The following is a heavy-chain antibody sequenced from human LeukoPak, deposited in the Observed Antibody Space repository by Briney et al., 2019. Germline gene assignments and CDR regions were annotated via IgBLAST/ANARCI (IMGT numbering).Heavy chain of an antibody. Sequence: SETLSLTCTVSGGSISSYYWSWIRQPPGKGLEWIGYIYYSGSTNYNPSLKSRVTISVDTSKNQFSLKLSSVTAADTAVYYCARDHSITIFGVVTRVSEFDPWGQGTLVTVSS. CDR1: GGSISSYY. D-gene: IGHD3-3*01. CDR3: ARDHSITIFGVVTRVSEFDP. CDR2: IYYSGST. J-gene: IGHJ5*02. V-gene: IGHV4-59*01.